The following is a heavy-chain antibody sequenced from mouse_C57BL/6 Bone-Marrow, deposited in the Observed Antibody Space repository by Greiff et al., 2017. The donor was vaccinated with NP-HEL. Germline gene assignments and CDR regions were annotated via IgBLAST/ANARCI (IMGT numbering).Heavy chain of an antibody. D-gene: IGHD3-1*01. J-gene: IGHJ2*01. CDR3: ARFGLDYFDY. V-gene: IGHV1-81*01. Sequence: QVHVKQSGAELARPGASVKLSCKASGYTFTSYGISWVKQRTGQGLEWIGEIYPRSGNTYYNEKFKGKATLTADKSSSTAYMELRSLTSEDSAVYFCARFGLDYFDYWGQGTTLTVSS. CDR2: IYPRSGNT. CDR1: GYTFTSYG.